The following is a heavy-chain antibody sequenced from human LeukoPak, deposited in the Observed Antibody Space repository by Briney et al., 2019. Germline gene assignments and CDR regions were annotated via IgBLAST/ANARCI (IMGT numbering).Heavy chain of an antibody. CDR1: GYTFTSYG. D-gene: IGHD2-8*01. CDR2: ISAYNGNT. Sequence: GASVKVSCKASGYTFTSYGINWVRQAPGQGLEWMGWISAYNGNTNYAQKLQGRATMTTDTSTSTAYMELRSLRSDDTAVYYCARDPIVLMVYAMPNWFDPWGQGTLVTVSS. J-gene: IGHJ5*02. V-gene: IGHV1-18*01. CDR3: ARDPIVLMVYAMPNWFDP.